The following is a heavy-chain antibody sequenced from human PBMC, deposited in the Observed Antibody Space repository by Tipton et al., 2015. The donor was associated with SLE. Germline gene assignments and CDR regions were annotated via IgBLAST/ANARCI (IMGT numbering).Heavy chain of an antibody. J-gene: IGHJ5*02. CDR1: GASIYSDY. V-gene: IGHV4-59*12. Sequence: LRLSCTVSGASIYSDYWSWIRQPPGKGLEWIGYIYYSGTTDYNPSLKSRVTISVDRSKKQFSLKLSSVTAADTAVYYCARGYYYDTTGYRSWMDPRGQGTLVTVSS. CDR2: IYYSGTT. D-gene: IGHD3-22*01. CDR3: ARGYYYDTTGYRSWMDP.